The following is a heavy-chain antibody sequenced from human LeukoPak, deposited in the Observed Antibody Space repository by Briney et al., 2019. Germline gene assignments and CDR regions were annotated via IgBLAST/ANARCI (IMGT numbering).Heavy chain of an antibody. J-gene: IGHJ4*02. Sequence: PSETLSLTCTVSGVSISSSNSYWRWLRQPPGKGLEWIGSIYYSGNTYYNASLKSQVSISIDTSKNQFSLRLTSVTAADTAVYYCARQTGSGLFILPGGQGTLVTVP. CDR3: ARQTGSGLFILP. V-gene: IGHV4-39*01. CDR1: GVSISSSNSY. D-gene: IGHD3/OR15-3a*01. CDR2: IYYSGNT.